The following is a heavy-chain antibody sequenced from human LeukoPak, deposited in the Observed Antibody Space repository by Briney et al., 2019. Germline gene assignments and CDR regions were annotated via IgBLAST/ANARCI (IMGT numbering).Heavy chain of an antibody. CDR1: GYTFTGYY. D-gene: IGHD2-15*01. CDR2: ITPNNGVS. V-gene: IGHV1-2*02. J-gene: IGHJ4*02. CDR3: ASSAVAATRYYFDY. Sequence: ASLKVSCKASGYTFTGYYLHWVRQAPGHGLEWMGWITPNNGVSYYAQSFQGRVTMTSATSISTAYVELRSLRSEDTAVYYCASSAVAATRYYFDYWGQGTLVTVSS.